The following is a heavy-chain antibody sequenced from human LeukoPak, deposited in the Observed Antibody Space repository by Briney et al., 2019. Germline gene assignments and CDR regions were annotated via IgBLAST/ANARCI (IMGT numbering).Heavy chain of an antibody. CDR3: ARVNRGDAFDI. D-gene: IGHD3-16*02. CDR1: GFTFRSYG. J-gene: IGHJ3*02. V-gene: IGHV3-33*01. CDR2: IWYDGSNK. Sequence: PGGSLRLSCAVSGFTFRSYGMHWVRQAPGKGLEWVAIIWYDGSNKYYADSVKGRFTISRDTSKNTLYLQMNSLRAEDTAVYYCARVNRGDAFDIWGQGTLVTVSS.